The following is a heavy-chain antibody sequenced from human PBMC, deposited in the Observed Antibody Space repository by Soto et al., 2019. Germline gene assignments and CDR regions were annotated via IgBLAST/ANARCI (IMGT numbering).Heavy chain of an antibody. Sequence: PGGSLRLSCAASGFTFSSYSMNWVRQAPGKGLEWVAVISYDGSNKYYADSVKDRFTIPRDNSKKTLYLQMNSLRADDTAVYYCVAGQYFFDYCGQGTLVTVSS. J-gene: IGHJ4*02. V-gene: IGHV3-30*03. CDR1: GFTFSSYS. CDR3: VAGQYFFDY. CDR2: ISYDGSNK. D-gene: IGHD6-19*01.